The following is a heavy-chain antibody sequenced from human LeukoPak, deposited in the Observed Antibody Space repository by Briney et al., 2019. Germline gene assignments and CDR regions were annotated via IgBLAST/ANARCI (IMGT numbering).Heavy chain of an antibody. CDR2: INTNTGNP. V-gene: IGHV7-4-1*02. D-gene: IGHD6-19*01. Sequence: GSVRVSCMASGYTFSSYAMNWVRQAPGQGREWVGWINTNTGNPTYAEGFRGGFVFSVDTSVNTAYLQSSSQKAEDTAVYSCARDISGWYWSYFDYWGQGTLVTVSS. CDR1: GYTFSSYA. CDR3: ARDISGWYWSYFDY. J-gene: IGHJ4*02.